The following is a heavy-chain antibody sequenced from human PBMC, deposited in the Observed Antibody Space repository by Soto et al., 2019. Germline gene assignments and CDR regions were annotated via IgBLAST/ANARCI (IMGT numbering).Heavy chain of an antibody. J-gene: IGHJ6*02. CDR1: GGTFSSYA. CDR2: IIPIFGTA. CDR3: ARDDGRWLVLGYYYGMDV. V-gene: IGHV1-69*12. Sequence: QVQLVQSGAEVKKPGSSVKVSCKASGGTFSSYAISWVRQAPGQGLEWMGGIIPIFGTANYAQKFQGRVTIAADESTSTAYMELSSLRSEDTAVYYCARDDGRWLVLGYYYGMDVWGQGTTVTVSS. D-gene: IGHD6-19*01.